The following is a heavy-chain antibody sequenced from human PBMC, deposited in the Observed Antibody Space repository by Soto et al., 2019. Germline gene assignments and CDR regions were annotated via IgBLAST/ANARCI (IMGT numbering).Heavy chain of an antibody. CDR2: IYYSGST. V-gene: IGHV4-31*03. Sequence: PSETLSLTCTVSGGSISSGGYYWSWIRQHPGKGLERIGYIYYSGSTYYNPSLKSRVTISVDTSKNQFSMKLSSVTAADTAVYYCARYWDWVLRSYGMDVWGQGTTVTVSS. D-gene: IGHD2-15*01. J-gene: IGHJ6*02. CDR3: ARYWDWVLRSYGMDV. CDR1: GGSISSGGYY.